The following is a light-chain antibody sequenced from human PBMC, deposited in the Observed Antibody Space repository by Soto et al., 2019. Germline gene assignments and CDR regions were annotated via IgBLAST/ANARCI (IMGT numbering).Light chain of an antibody. J-gene: IGLJ2*01. V-gene: IGLV1-40*01. CDR2: VNS. Sequence: QSVLTQPPSVSGAPGQRVTISCTGSSSNIRAGYDVHWYQQLPGTAPKLLIFVNSNRPSGVPDRFSGSKSGTSASLAITGLQAEDEADYYCQSYDSSLSGSGVVFGGGTKLTVL. CDR1: SSNIRAGYD. CDR3: QSYDSSLSGSGVV.